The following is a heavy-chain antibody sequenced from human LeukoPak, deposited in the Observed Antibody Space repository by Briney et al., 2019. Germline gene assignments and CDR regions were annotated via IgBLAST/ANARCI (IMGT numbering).Heavy chain of an antibody. J-gene: IGHJ4*02. CDR3: AKVSGSSWYMCDY. V-gene: IGHV3-23*01. Sequence: GGSLRLSCAASGFTFSSYAMSWVRQAPGKGLEWVSAISGSGGSTYYADSVKGRFTISRDNSKNTLYLQMNSLRAEDTAVYYCAKVSGSSWYMCDYWGQRTLVTVSS. CDR2: ISGSGGST. CDR1: GFTFSSYA. D-gene: IGHD6-13*01.